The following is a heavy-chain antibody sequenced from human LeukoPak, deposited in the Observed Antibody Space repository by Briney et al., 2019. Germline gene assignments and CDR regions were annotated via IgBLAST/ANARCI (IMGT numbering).Heavy chain of an antibody. CDR1: GYSFTSYW. CDR3: ARRQGSAPTTYYGMDV. Sequence: GESLKISCKGSGYSFTSYWIGWVRQMPGKGLEWMGIIYPGDSDTRYSPSFQGQVTISADKSISTAYLQWSSLKASDTAMYYCARRQGSAPTTYYGMDVWGQGTTVTVSS. CDR2: IYPGDSDT. D-gene: IGHD1-26*01. V-gene: IGHV5-51*01. J-gene: IGHJ6*02.